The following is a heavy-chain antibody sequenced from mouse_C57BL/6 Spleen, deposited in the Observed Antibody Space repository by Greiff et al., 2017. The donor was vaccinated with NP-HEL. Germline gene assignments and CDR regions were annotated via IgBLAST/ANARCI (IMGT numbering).Heavy chain of an antibody. Sequence: VQLQQSGAELVRPGASVKLSCKASGYTFTDYYINWVKQRPGQGLEWIARIYPGSGNTYYNEKFKGKATLTAEKSSSTAYMQLSSLTSEDAAVYVWARSGGYYFDYWGQGTTLTVSS. J-gene: IGHJ2*01. D-gene: IGHD1-1*02. CDR2: IYPGSGNT. V-gene: IGHV1-76*01. CDR1: GYTFTDYY. CDR3: ARSGGYYFDY.